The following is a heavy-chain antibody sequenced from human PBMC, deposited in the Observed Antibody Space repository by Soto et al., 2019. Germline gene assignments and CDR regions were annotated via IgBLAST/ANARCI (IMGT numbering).Heavy chain of an antibody. D-gene: IGHD2-2*01. Sequence: PSETLSLTCTVSGGSISSYYWSWIRQPPGPGLEWIGYIYYSGSTNYNPSLNSRVTISVATSKTQFSLKLSSVTAADTAVYYCERGPASSGVWFYPWGQRILVTVAS. CDR1: GGSISSYY. V-gene: IGHV4-59*01. J-gene: IGHJ5*02. CDR3: ERGPASSGVWFYP. CDR2: IYYSGST.